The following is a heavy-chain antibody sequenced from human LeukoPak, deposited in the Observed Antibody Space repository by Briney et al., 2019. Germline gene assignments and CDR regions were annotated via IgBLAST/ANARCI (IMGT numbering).Heavy chain of an antibody. CDR3: AREPPLGY. CDR2: ISYDGSNK. D-gene: IGHD6-13*01. V-gene: IGHV3-30-3*01. Sequence: GRSLRLSCAASGFTFSSYAMHWVRQAPGKGLEWVVVISYDGSNKYYADSVKGRFTISRDNSKNTLYLQMNSLRAEDTAVYYCAREPPLGYWGQGTLVTVSS. CDR1: GFTFSSYA. J-gene: IGHJ4*02.